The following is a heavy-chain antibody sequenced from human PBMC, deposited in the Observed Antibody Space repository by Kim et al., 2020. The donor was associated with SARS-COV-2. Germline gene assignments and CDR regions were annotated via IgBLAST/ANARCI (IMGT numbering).Heavy chain of an antibody. D-gene: IGHD6-6*01. CDR3: ARVSIVDLNYFDY. J-gene: IGHJ4*02. CDR1: GFTFSSNW. CDR2: IRQDGSDK. Sequence: GGSLRLSCAASGFTFSSNWMSWVCQAPGKGLEWVASIRQDGSDKYYVDSVKGRFTISRDNAKDSVYLQMNSLRDEDTAVYYCARVSIVDLNYFDYWGQGTLVTVSS. V-gene: IGHV3-7*01.